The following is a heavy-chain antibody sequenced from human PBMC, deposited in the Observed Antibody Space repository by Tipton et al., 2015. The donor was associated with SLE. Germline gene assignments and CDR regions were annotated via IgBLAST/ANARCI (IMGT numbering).Heavy chain of an antibody. CDR2: INTNTGNP. CDR1: GYTFTGYY. CDR3: ARGSSWHRFDY. V-gene: IGHV7-4-1*02. J-gene: IGHJ4*02. Sequence: QLVQSGAEVKKPGASVKVSCKASGYTFTGYYMHWVRQAPGQGLEWMGWINTNTGNPTYAQGFTGRFVFSLDTSVSTAYLQISSLKAEDTAVYYCARGSSWHRFDYWGQGTLVTVSS. D-gene: IGHD6-13*01.